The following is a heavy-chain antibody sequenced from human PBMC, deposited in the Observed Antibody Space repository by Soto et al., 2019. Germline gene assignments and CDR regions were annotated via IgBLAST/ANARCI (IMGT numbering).Heavy chain of an antibody. Sequence: QVQLVQSGAEVKKPGSSVKVSCKASGGTFSTYTIIWVRQAPGQGLEWMGRILPMLDITNSAQRFQDRVTITADKSTSTAYLELSSLGSEDTAVYYCTLGSWSAETFDIWGRGSMVTVSS. CDR2: ILPMLDIT. CDR3: TLGSWSAETFDI. V-gene: IGHV1-69*02. CDR1: GGTFSTYT. D-gene: IGHD6-13*01. J-gene: IGHJ3*02.